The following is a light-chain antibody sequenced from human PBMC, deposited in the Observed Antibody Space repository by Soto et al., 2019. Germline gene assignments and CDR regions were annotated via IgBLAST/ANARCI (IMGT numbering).Light chain of an antibody. CDR2: GAS. CDR3: QQYNTWLWT. CDR1: QSVNAN. J-gene: IGKJ1*01. Sequence: EVVMTQSPATLSVSPGERATLSCRASQSVNANLAWYQQKPGQAPRLLIHGASNRATDIPARFSGSGFGTEFILTISCLQSEDFAVDYCQQYNTWLWTFGQGTNVEI. V-gene: IGKV3-15*01.